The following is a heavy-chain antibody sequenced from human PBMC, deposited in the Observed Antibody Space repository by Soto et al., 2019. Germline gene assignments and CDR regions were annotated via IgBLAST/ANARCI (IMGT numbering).Heavy chain of an antibody. Sequence: EVQLLESGGGLVQPGGSLRLSCAASGFSFSNYDMSWVRQAPGKGLEWVSGISRGGDDTHYADSVKGRFIISRDNSKNTLYLQINSLRAEDTALFYCAYSSGWMDAFDIWGQGTMVTVSA. CDR3: AYSSGWMDAFDI. CDR2: ISRGGDDT. CDR1: GFSFSNYD. D-gene: IGHD6-19*01. V-gene: IGHV3-23*01. J-gene: IGHJ3*02.